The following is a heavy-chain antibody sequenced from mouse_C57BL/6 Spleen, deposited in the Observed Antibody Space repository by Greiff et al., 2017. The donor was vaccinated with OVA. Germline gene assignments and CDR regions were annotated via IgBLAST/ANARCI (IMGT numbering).Heavy chain of an antibody. J-gene: IGHJ3*01. Sequence: ESGPGLVKPSQSLSLTCSVTGYSITSGYYWNWIRQFPGNKLEWMGYISYDGSNNYNPSLKNRISITRDTSKNQFFLKLNSVTTEDTATYYCARYYGTWGQGTLVTVSA. V-gene: IGHV3-6*01. CDR2: ISYDGSN. CDR3: ARYYGT. D-gene: IGHD1-1*01. CDR1: GYSITSGYY.